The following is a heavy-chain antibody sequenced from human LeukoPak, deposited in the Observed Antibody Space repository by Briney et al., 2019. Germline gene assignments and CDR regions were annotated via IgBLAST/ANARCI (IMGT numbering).Heavy chain of an antibody. V-gene: IGHV4-59*01. CDR3: ARVRIGHYFYKGFDP. J-gene: IGHJ5*02. Sequence: SSETLSLTCTVSGGSISSYYWSWIRQPPGKGLEWIGYIYYSGSTNYNPSLQSRVTISVDTSKNQFSLNLSSVTAADTAVYYCARVRIGHYFYKGFDPWGQGPLVTVSS. D-gene: IGHD1-1*01. CDR1: GGSISSYY. CDR2: IYYSGST.